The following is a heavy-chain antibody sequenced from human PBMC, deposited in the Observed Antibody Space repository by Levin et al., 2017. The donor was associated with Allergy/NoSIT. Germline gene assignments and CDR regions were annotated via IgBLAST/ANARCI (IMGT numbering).Heavy chain of an antibody. J-gene: IGHJ4*02. CDR2: IREDGRDT. CDR3: ARVTRVEAGIDY. D-gene: IGHD6-13*01. V-gene: IGHV3-74*01. Sequence: PGGSLRLSCAASGFTFSDCWMHWVRQAPGKGLVWVSRIREDGRDTSYADSVKGRFTISRDNARNMVYLEMNSLRAEDTAVYYCARVTRVEAGIDYWGQGTLVTVSS. CDR1: GFTFSDCW.